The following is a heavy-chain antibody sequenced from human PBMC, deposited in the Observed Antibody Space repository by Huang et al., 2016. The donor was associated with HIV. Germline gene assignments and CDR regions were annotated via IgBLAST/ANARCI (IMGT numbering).Heavy chain of an antibody. J-gene: IGHJ4*02. D-gene: IGHD6-19*01. V-gene: IGHV3-30*14. CDR2: ISFDGRNK. CDR3: ARDTTTVADLDF. Sequence: QVQLVESGGGVVQPGRSLRLSCAVAGFTFRDLPMHWGRQAPGKGLEWVAVISFDGRNKFYADFVRGRFTISSDNSKNILYLQLNSLTPADTSIYYCARDTTTVADLDFWGQGALVTVSS. CDR1: GFTFRDLP.